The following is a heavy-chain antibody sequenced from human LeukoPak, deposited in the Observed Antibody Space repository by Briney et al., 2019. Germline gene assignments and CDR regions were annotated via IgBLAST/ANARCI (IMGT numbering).Heavy chain of an antibody. Sequence: SETLSLTCTVSGGSISNYYWSWIRQHPGKGLEWIGYIYYSGSTYYNPSLKSRVTISVDTSKNQFSLKLSSVTAADTAVYYCARWYSGYDSHFDYWGQGTLVTVSS. D-gene: IGHD5-12*01. CDR2: IYYSGST. CDR1: GGSISNYY. J-gene: IGHJ4*02. V-gene: IGHV4-31*03. CDR3: ARWYSGYDSHFDY.